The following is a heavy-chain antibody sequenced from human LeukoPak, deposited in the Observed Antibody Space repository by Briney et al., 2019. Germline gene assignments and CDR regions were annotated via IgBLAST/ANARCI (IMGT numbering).Heavy chain of an antibody. V-gene: IGHV3-53*01. CDR2: MYSGGST. Sequence: GGSLRLSCAASGFTVSANHMNWVRQVPGKGLDWVSVMYSGGSTYYADSVKGRFTISRDNSKNTLYLQMNSLRAEDTAVYYCASPPPYDIVVVPAAMGYYGMDVWGQGTTVTVSS. J-gene: IGHJ6*02. D-gene: IGHD2-2*01. CDR1: GFTVSANH. CDR3: ASPPPYDIVVVPAAMGYYGMDV.